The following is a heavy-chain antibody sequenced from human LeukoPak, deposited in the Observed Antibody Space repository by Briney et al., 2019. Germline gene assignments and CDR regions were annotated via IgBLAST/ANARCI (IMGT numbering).Heavy chain of an antibody. CDR1: GFTFSIYA. Sequence: HPGGSLRLSCSASGFTFSIYAMHWVRQAPGKGLEYVSAISSNGGSTYYADSVKGRFTISRDNSKNTLYLQMSSLRAEDTAVYYCVKDVVRGVIIEGDLDYRGQGTLVTVSS. D-gene: IGHD3-10*01. V-gene: IGHV3-64D*06. CDR2: ISSNGGST. CDR3: VKDVVRGVIIEGDLDY. J-gene: IGHJ4*02.